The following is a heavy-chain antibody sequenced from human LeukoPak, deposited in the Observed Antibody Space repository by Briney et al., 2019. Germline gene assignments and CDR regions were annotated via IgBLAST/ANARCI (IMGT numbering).Heavy chain of an antibody. D-gene: IGHD6-13*01. J-gene: IGHJ6*02. V-gene: IGHV3-74*01. Sequence: GGSLRLSCAASGFTFSSYWMHWVRQAPGKGLVWVSRINSDGSDTSYADSVKGRFTISRDNAKNTLYLQMNSLRAEDTAVYYCAKETVYSSSWSYYYYGMDVWGQGTTVTVSS. CDR3: AKETVYSSSWSYYYYGMDV. CDR1: GFTFSSYW. CDR2: INSDGSDT.